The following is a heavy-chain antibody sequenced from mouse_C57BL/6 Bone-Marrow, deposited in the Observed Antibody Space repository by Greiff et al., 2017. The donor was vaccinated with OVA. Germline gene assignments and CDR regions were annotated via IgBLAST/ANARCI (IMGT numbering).Heavy chain of an antibody. V-gene: IGHV1-4*01. Sequence: QVQLQQSGAELARPGASVKMSCKASGYTFTSYTMHWVKQRPGQGLEWIGYINPSSGYTKYNQKFKDKATLTADKSSSTAYMQLSSLTSEDSAVYYCARGGDSNWYFEVWGTGTTVTVSS. CDR3: ARGGDSNWYFEV. CDR1: GYTFTSYT. D-gene: IGHD2-5*01. CDR2: INPSSGYT. J-gene: IGHJ1*03.